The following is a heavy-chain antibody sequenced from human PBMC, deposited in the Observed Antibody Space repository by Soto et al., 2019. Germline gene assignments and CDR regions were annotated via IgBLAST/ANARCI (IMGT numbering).Heavy chain of an antibody. CDR3: ATVFEH. Sequence: EVQLVESGGGSVQPGGSLRLSCVASGITFSGYWMHWVRQVPGKGLVWVARVDSDGSGTSYADSVKGRFTISRDNAKNTPSLQMNSLRVEDTAVYYCATVFEHWGQGIPVTVSS. J-gene: IGHJ4*02. CDR1: GITFSGYW. V-gene: IGHV3-74*01. CDR2: VDSDGSGT.